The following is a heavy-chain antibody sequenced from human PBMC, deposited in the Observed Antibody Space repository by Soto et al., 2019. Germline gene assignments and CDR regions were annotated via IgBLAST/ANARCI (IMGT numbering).Heavy chain of an antibody. CDR2: INSGSRT. Sequence: GGSLRHSCAASGFTFSSYTMSWIRLAQGKRLEWVSGINSGSRTYYADSVKGRFNISRDDSKNTLYLQIIRLRAEDMAVYYCAKDLRPDGVWDFDYCGQGTLVTVSS. CDR1: GFTFSSYT. V-gene: IGHV3-23*01. CDR3: AKDLRPDGVWDFDY. D-gene: IGHD4-17*01. J-gene: IGHJ4*02.